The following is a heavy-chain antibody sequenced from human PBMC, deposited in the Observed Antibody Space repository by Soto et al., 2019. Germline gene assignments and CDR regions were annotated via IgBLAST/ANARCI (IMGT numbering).Heavy chain of an antibody. D-gene: IGHD5-12*01. Sequence: ASVKVSCKASGYSFTSYDINWVRQATGEGLEWMGWMNPNSGDTGYAQKFQGRLTMTRDTSISTAYMELSSLRSEDTAIYYCASPSEVATSNFYFFTMDVWGQGTPVTLYS. CDR1: GYSFTSYD. J-gene: IGHJ6*02. CDR2: MNPNSGDT. CDR3: ASPSEVATSNFYFFTMDV. V-gene: IGHV1-8*01.